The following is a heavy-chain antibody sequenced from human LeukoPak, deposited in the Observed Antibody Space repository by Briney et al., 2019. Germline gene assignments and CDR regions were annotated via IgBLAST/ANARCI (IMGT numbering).Heavy chain of an antibody. D-gene: IGHD3-10*01. CDR2: ISGSGGST. CDR1: GFTFSDYY. CDR3: AKDHYYGSGSYYNDNYMDV. V-gene: IGHV3-23*01. J-gene: IGHJ6*03. Sequence: GGSLRLSCAASGFTFSDYYMSWIRQAPGKGLEWVSAISGSGGSTYYADSVKGRFTISRDNSKNTLYLQMNSLRVEDTAVYYCAKDHYYGSGSYYNDNYMDVWGKGTTVTISS.